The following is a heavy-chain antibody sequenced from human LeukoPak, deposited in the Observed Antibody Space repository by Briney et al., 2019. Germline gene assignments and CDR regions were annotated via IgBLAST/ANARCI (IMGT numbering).Heavy chain of an antibody. CDR1: GSTFSSHA. CDR3: ARDISGSYTVDY. CDR2: IQYDGSTK. V-gene: IGHV3-30-3*01. Sequence: GGSLRLSCAASGSTFSSHAMHWVRQAPGKGLDWVAVIQYDGSTKYYADSVKGRFTISRDNSRNTLDLQMNSLRAEDTAIYYCARDISGSYTVDYWGQGVLVTVSS. D-gene: IGHD1-26*01. J-gene: IGHJ4*02.